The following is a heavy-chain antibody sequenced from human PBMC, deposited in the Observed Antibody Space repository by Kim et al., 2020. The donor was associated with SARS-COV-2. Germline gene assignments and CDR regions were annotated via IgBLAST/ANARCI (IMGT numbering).Heavy chain of an antibody. CDR2: ISYDGSNK. Sequence: GGSLRLSCAASGFTFSSYAMHWVRQAPGKGLEWVAVISYDGSNKYYADSVKGRFTISRDNSKNTLYLQMNSLRAEDTAVYYCARGLVVISFFDYWGQGTL. D-gene: IGHD3-22*01. V-gene: IGHV3-30*04. CDR1: GFTFSSYA. J-gene: IGHJ4*02. CDR3: ARGLVVISFFDY.